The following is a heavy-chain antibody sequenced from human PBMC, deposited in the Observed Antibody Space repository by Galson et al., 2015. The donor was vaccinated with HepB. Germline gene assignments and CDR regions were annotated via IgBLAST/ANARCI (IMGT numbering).Heavy chain of an antibody. CDR2: IYSGTST. CDR3: ARGPRYYYGSSGPGYFDY. V-gene: IGHV3-53*04. D-gene: IGHD3-22*01. Sequence: SLRLSCAASGFTVSSNYMSWVRQAPGKGLEWVSIIYSGTSTYYADSVRGRFTISRHNFKNTLYLQMNSLRAEDTAVYYCARGPRYYYGSSGPGYFDYWGQGTLVTVSS. J-gene: IGHJ4*02. CDR1: GFTVSSNY.